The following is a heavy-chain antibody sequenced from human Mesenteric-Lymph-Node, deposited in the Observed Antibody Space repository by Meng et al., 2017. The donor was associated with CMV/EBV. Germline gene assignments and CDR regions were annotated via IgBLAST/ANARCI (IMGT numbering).Heavy chain of an antibody. Sequence: QVQLVESGGGVVQPGRSLRLSCAASGFTFSSYAMHWVRQAPGKGLEWVAVISYDGSNKYYADSVKGRFTISRDNSKNTLYLQMNSLRAEDTAVYYCARETDKGYDSSGYYLYWGQGTLVTVSS. CDR1: GFTFSSYA. D-gene: IGHD3-22*01. CDR3: ARETDKGYDSSGYYLY. J-gene: IGHJ4*02. CDR2: ISYDGSNK. V-gene: IGHV3-30-3*01.